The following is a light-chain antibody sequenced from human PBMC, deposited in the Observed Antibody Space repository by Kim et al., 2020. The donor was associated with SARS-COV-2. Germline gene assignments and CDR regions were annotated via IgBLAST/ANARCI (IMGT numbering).Light chain of an antibody. J-gene: IGLJ2*01. CDR3: QSYDFDLSGVI. Sequence: GVTISCTGSSSDIGAGYDVHWYQVLPGTAPKLVIYENNNRPSGVPDRFSGSKSGTSASLAITGLQAEDEGYYYCQSYDFDLSGVIFGGGTQLTVL. CDR1: SSDIGAGYD. V-gene: IGLV1-40*01. CDR2: ENN.